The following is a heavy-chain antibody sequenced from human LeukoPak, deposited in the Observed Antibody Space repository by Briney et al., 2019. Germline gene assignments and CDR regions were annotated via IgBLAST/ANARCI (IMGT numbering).Heavy chain of an antibody. V-gene: IGHV3-23*01. J-gene: IGHJ1*01. CDR3: SKDFTVTTVGYFHY. Sequence: GGSLGLSCAASGFTFSSYAMSWVRQAPGKGLEWVSSIRSGGNTYYADSVKGRFTISRDNSKNTLFLQLNSLRAEDTAVYFCSKDFTVTTVGYFHYWGQGTLVTVSS. CDR2: IRSGGNT. D-gene: IGHD4-17*01. CDR1: GFTFSSYA.